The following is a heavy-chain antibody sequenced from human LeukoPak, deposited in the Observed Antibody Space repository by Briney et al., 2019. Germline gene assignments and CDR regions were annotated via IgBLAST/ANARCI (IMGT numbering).Heavy chain of an antibody. CDR3: AKGKSVPAAITPDAFDI. CDR1: GFTFSSYA. D-gene: IGHD2-2*01. J-gene: IGHJ3*02. Sequence: PGGSLRLSCAASGFTFSSYAMSWVRQAPGKGLEWVSAISGSGGSTYYADSVKGRFTISRDNSKNTLYLQMNSLRAEDTAVYYCAKGKSVPAAITPDAFDIWGQGTMVTVSS. V-gene: IGHV3-23*01. CDR2: ISGSGGST.